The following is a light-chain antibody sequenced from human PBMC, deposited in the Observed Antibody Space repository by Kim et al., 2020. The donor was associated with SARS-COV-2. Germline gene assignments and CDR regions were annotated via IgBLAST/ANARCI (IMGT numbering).Light chain of an antibody. CDR2: DAS. CDR3: QQRSNWVT. V-gene: IGKV3-11*01. Sequence: SLSPGERSTRSCSASQSVSSDLAWYQPKPGQAPRLLIYDASNGATGIPARFSGSGSGTDFTLTISSLEPEDFAVYYCQQRSNWVTFGPGTKVDIK. J-gene: IGKJ3*01. CDR1: QSVSSD.